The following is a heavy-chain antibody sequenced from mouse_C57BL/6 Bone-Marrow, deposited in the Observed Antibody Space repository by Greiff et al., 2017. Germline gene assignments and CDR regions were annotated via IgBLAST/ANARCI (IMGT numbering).Heavy chain of an antibody. CDR3: ANLWLQRRRFAY. D-gene: IGHD2-2*01. V-gene: IGHV14-4*01. CDR2: IDPENGDT. J-gene: IGHJ3*01. CDR1: GFNIKDDY. Sequence: VQLKQSGAELVRPGASVKLSCTASGFNIKDDYMHWVKQRPEQGLEWIGWIDPENGDTEYASKFQGKATITADTSSNTAYLQLRSLTSEDSAVYFCANLWLQRRRFAYWGQGALVTVSA.